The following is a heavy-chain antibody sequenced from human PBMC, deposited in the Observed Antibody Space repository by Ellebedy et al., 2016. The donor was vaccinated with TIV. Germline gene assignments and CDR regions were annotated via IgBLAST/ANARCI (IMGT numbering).Heavy chain of an antibody. CDR2: ISYDGSNK. J-gene: IGHJ4*02. CDR3: ARAATVTTLDY. V-gene: IGHV3-30-3*01. CDR1: GFTFSSYA. Sequence: GESLKISXAASGFTFSSYAMHWVRQAPGKGLEWVAVISYDGSNKYYADSVKGRFTISRDNSKNTLYLQMNSLRAEDTAVYYCARAATVTTLDYWGQGTLVTVSS. D-gene: IGHD4-17*01.